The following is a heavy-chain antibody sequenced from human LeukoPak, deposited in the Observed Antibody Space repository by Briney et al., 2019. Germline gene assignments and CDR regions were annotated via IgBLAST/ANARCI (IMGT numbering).Heavy chain of an antibody. D-gene: IGHD3-22*01. Sequence: SVKVSCKASGYAFTKYGISWVRQAPGQGLEWMGGIIPIFGTANYAQKFQGRVTITADESTSTAYMELSSLRSEDTAVYYCARESGYFLDYWGQGTLVTVSS. CDR3: ARESGYFLDY. V-gene: IGHV1-69*13. J-gene: IGHJ4*02. CDR1: GYAFTKYG. CDR2: IIPIFGTA.